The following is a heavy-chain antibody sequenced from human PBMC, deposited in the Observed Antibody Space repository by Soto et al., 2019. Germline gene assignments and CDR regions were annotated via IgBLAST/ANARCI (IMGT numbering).Heavy chain of an antibody. CDR1: GGSISSYY. D-gene: IGHD3-22*01. V-gene: IGHV4-59*08. Sequence: QVQLQESGPGLVKPSETLSLTCTVSGGSISSYYWSWIRQPPGKGLEWIGYIYYSGSTNYNPSLKSRVTISVDTSKNQFSLKLSSVTAADTAVYYCAGAGQGGDRLRMTMDSYYYDSSALLVWGQGTTVTVSS. CDR2: IYYSGST. J-gene: IGHJ6*02. CDR3: AGAGQGGDRLRMTMDSYYYDSSALLV.